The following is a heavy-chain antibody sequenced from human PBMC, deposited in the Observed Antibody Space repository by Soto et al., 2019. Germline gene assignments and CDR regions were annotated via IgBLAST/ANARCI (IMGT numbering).Heavy chain of an antibody. CDR2: VYYSGST. D-gene: IGHD3-10*01. CDR3: ARDPGSWYFDS. J-gene: IGHJ4*02. Sequence: SETLCLTRTVSGGSISSYDGSWIRQPPGKGLELIGYVYYSGSTNYNPSLRSRVNISVDTSKNQLSLKMSSVTAADTAVYYCARDPGSWYFDSWGQGILVTVSS. V-gene: IGHV4-59*01. CDR1: GGSISSYD.